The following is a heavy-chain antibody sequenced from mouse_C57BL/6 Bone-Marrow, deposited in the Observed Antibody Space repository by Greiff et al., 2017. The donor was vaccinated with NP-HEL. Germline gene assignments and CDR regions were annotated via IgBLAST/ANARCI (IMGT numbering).Heavy chain of an antibody. Sequence: QVQLQQPGAELVMPGASVKLSCKASGYTFTSYWMHWVKQRPGQGLEWIGEIDPSDSYTNYNQKFKGKSTLTVDKSPSTAYMQLSSLTSEDSAVYYCAAYDYDLAYWGQGTLVTVSA. V-gene: IGHV1-69*01. D-gene: IGHD2-4*01. CDR1: GYTFTSYW. J-gene: IGHJ3*01. CDR2: IDPSDSYT. CDR3: AAYDYDLAY.